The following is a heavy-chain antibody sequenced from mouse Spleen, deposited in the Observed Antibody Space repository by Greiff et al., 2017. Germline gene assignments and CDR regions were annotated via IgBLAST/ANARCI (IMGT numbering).Heavy chain of an antibody. V-gene: IGHV1-18*01. CDR1: GYTFTDYN. Sequence: VQLQQSGPELVKPGASVKIPCKASGYTFTDYNMDWVKQSPGKSLEWIGDINPNNGGTIYNQKFKGKATLTVDKSSSTAYMELRSLTSEDTAVYYCARNDYDGPLYYAMDYWGQGTSVTVSS. CDR2: INPNNGGT. J-gene: IGHJ4*01. CDR3: ARNDYDGPLYYAMDY. D-gene: IGHD2-4*01.